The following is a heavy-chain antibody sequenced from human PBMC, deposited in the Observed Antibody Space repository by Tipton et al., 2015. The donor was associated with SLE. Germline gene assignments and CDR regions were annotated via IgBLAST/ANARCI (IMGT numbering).Heavy chain of an antibody. J-gene: IGHJ4*02. CDR2: IYHTGNT. D-gene: IGHD6-13*01. CDR3: ARESPPEHSDNSWYGLFDY. V-gene: IGHV4-4*02. CDR1: GGSISSSSKW. Sequence: VKPSGTLSLTCAVSGGSISSSSKWWSWVRQPPGKGLEWIGEIYHTGNTNYRSSLKSRVTISLDKSKNQFSLNLTSVTAADTAVYYCARESPPEHSDNSWYGLFDYWGQGILVTVSS.